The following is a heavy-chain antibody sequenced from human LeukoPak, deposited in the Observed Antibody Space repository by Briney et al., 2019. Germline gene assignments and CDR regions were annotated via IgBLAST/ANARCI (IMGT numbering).Heavy chain of an antibody. D-gene: IGHD4-17*01. CDR3: ARDIGDYAEPNYYYYMDV. CDR1: GYTFTGYY. CDR2: INPNSGGT. Sequence: ASVKVSCKASGYTFTGYYMHWVRQAPGQGLEWMGWINPNSGGTNYAQKFQGRVTMTRDTSISTAYMELSRLRSDDTAVYYCARDIGDYAEPNYYYYMDVWGKGTTVTVSS. V-gene: IGHV1-2*02. J-gene: IGHJ6*03.